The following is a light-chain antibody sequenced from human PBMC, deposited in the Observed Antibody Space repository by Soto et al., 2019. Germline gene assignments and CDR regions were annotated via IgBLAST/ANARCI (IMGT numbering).Light chain of an antibody. Sequence: DIVMTQSADSLAVSLGERATINCRSSQCVLYSSNNKNYLAWYQHKPGQPPKLLIYWASTRESGVPDRFSGGGSGTDFTLTISSLQAEDVAVYYCQQYYSSPYTFGQGTKLEIK. J-gene: IGKJ2*01. CDR3: QQYYSSPYT. CDR2: WAS. CDR1: QCVLYSSNNKNY. V-gene: IGKV4-1*01.